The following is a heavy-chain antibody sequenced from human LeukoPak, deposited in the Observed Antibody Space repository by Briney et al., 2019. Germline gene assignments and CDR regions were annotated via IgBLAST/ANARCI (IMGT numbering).Heavy chain of an antibody. CDR2: IKQDGSEK. CDR3: ARGIVVPGIDY. Sequence: GGSLRLSCAASGFTFSTYWMDWVRQAPGKGLEWVANIKQDGSEKYYVDSVKGRFVVSRDNAKNSLYLQMNSLGAEDTAVYYCARGIVVPGIDYWGQGTLVTVSS. D-gene: IGHD2-15*01. CDR1: GFTFSTYW. V-gene: IGHV3-7*01. J-gene: IGHJ4*02.